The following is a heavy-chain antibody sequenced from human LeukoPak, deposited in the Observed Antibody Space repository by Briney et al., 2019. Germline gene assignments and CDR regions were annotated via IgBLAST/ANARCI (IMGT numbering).Heavy chain of an antibody. CDR3: ATAVAGIGAFDY. J-gene: IGHJ4*02. CDR1: GFTVSSNY. V-gene: IGHV3-66*01. Sequence: GGSLRLSCAASGFTVSSNYMNWVRQAPGKGLEWVSVIYSGGSTYYADSVKGRFTISRDNSKNTLYLQMNSLRAEDTAVYYCATAVAGIGAFDYWGQGTLVTVSS. D-gene: IGHD6-19*01. CDR2: IYSGGST.